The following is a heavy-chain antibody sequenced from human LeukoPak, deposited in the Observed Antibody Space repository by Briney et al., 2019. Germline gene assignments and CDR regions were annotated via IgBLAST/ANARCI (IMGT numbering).Heavy chain of an antibody. CDR3: ARGPPRYRMRNGYNYFGY. Sequence: SETLSLICAVYGGSFSGYYWSWIRQPPGKGLEWIGEINHSGSTNYNPSLKSRVTISVDTSKNQFSLKLSSVTAADTAVYYCARGPPRYRMRNGYNYFGYWGQGTLVTVSS. CDR2: INHSGST. J-gene: IGHJ4*02. V-gene: IGHV4-34*01. D-gene: IGHD5-24*01. CDR1: GGSFSGYY.